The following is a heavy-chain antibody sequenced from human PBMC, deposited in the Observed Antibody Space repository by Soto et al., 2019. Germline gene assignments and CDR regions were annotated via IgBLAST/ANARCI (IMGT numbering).Heavy chain of an antibody. V-gene: IGHV4-59*01. J-gene: IGHJ4*02. CDR1: GGSISSDS. Sequence: SETLSLTCTVSGGSISSDSWSWIRQPPGKGLEWIAYIYYSGSTNYNPSLKSRVTISVDTSKIQLSLKLSSVTAADTAVYYCARVRYDILTAYSYYFDYWGQGTLVTVSS. CDR3: ARVRYDILTAYSYYFDY. D-gene: IGHD3-9*01. CDR2: IYYSGST.